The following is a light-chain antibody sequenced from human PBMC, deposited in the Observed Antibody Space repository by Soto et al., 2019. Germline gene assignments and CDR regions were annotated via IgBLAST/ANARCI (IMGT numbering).Light chain of an antibody. CDR2: GAS. V-gene: IGKV1-5*01. Sequence: DIQMTQSPSTLPASVGDRVTITCRASQSISKFLAWYQQKPGKAPKLLIYGASSLDSGVPPRFGGSGSGTEFTLSISSLQPDDFATYYCQQYSSASGTFGQGTRVEIK. CDR3: QQYSSASGT. J-gene: IGKJ1*01. CDR1: QSISKF.